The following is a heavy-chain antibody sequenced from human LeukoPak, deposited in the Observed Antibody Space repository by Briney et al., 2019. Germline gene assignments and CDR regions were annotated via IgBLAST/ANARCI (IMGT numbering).Heavy chain of an antibody. D-gene: IGHD6-13*01. CDR3: ARCKQPSSYYYGMDV. J-gene: IGHJ6*02. Sequence: GGSLRLSCAASGFTFSSYGMHWVRQAPGKGLEWVAVIWYDGSNKYYADSVKGRFPISRDNSKNTLYLQMNSLRAEDTAVYYCARCKQPSSYYYGMDVWGQGTTVTVSS. CDR1: GFTFSSYG. V-gene: IGHV3-33*01. CDR2: IWYDGSNK.